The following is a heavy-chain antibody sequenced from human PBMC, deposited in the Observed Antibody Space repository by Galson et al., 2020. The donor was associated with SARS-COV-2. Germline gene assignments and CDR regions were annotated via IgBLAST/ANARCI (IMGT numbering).Heavy chain of an antibody. J-gene: IGHJ6*02. CDR3: ARTAAYAVVWGPQRPQIGRHYYAMDV. D-gene: IGHD2-21*02. V-gene: IGHV5-51*01. Sequence: SCEASGYIFTSYWIVWVRQVPGKGLAWIGIIYPSDSDTKYSPSFQDQVTLSADKSTNTAYLKWNSLKAADTAIYYCARTAAYAVVWGPQRPQIGRHYYAMDVWGQGTTVTVSS. CDR2: IYPSDSDT. CDR1: GYIFTSYW.